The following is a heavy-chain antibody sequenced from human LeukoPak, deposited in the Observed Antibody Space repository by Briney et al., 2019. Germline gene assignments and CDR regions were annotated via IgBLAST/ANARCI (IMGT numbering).Heavy chain of an antibody. CDR2: MNPNSGNT. D-gene: IGHD2-2*01. J-gene: IGHJ5*02. V-gene: IGHV1-8*01. CDR3: ARDVSSPSPWWFDP. Sequence: ASVKVSCKASGYTFTSYDINWVRQAAGQGLEWMGWMNPNSGNTGYAQKFQGRVTMTRNTSISTDYMELSSLRYEDTAVYYCARDVSSPSPWWFDPWGQGTLVIISS. CDR1: GYTFTSYD.